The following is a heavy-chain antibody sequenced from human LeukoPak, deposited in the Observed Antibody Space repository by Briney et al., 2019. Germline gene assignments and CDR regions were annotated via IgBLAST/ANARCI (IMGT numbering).Heavy chain of an antibody. V-gene: IGHV3-30*02. J-gene: IGHJ4*02. CDR3: AKGALDGDCLDY. Sequence: QTGGSLRLSCAASGFTFSSYGMHWVRQAPGKGLEWVAFIRYDGSNKYYADSVKGRFTISRDNSKNTLYLQMNSLRAEDTAVYYCAKGALDGDCLDYWGQGTLVTVSS. CDR2: IRYDGSNK. CDR1: GFTFSSYG. D-gene: IGHD2-21*02.